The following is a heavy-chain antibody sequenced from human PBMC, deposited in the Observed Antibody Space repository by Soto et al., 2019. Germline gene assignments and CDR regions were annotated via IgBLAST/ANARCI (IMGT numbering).Heavy chain of an antibody. CDR1: GDSVSTNSAT. CDR3: VRLIANSWLDS. CDR2: TYYRSTWSY. J-gene: IGHJ5*01. Sequence: QVQLQQSGPGLVKPSQTLSLTCAISGDSVSTNSATWDWIRQSPSRGLEWLGRTYYRSTWSYDYAASVKGPITINPATSNNQSSLHLSSVTPDDTAVSYCVRLIANSWLDSWGPGTPVTLSS. D-gene: IGHD2-8*01. V-gene: IGHV6-1*01.